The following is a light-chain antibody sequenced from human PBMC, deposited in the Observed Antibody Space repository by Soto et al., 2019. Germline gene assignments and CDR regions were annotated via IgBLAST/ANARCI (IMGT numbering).Light chain of an antibody. CDR1: QSISRN. J-gene: IGKJ2*01. CDR2: AAR. V-gene: IGKV1-39*01. Sequence: DIQLTQSPSSLSASVGDRITISFRASQSISRNLNWYQQMPGKAANLLIYAARDLQSGVPGRFSGSGSGTEFNLTVSSLQPEDLATYYCQQRHSTPYTFDQGTKLEI. CDR3: QQRHSTPYT.